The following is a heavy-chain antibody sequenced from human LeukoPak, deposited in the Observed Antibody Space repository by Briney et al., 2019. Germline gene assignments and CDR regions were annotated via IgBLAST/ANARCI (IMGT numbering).Heavy chain of an antibody. CDR1: GYTFTGYY. J-gene: IGHJ4*02. CDR3: ARDDDYGGNQGFEN. V-gene: IGHV1-2*02. D-gene: IGHD4-23*01. CDR2: INPNSGGT. Sequence: ASVKVSCKASGYTFTGYYMHWVRQAPGQGLEWMGWINPNSGGTNYAQKFQGRVTMTRDTSISTAYMELSRLRSDDTAVYYRARDDDYGGNQGFENWGQGTLVTVSS.